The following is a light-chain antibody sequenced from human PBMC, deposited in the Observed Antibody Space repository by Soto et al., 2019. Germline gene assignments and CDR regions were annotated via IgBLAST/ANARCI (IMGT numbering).Light chain of an antibody. CDR2: GAS. CDR3: QQYDNYKPLT. V-gene: IGKV3D-15*01. J-gene: IGKJ4*01. Sequence: EIVMTQSPATLSVSPGERATLSCRASQSVSSNLAWYQQKPGQAPRLLIYGASTRATGVPARFSGSGSGTEFTLTINGLQPDDFATYYCQQYDNYKPLTFGGGTKVDIK. CDR1: QSVSSN.